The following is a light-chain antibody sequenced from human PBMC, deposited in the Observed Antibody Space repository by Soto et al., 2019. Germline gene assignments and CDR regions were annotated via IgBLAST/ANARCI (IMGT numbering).Light chain of an antibody. Sequence: EIVLTQSPGTLSLSPGERATLSCRASQSVSSSSLAWYQQKPGQAPRLLIYDTSSRATGIPDRFRGSGSGTEFTLTISRLEPEDFAVYYCQQYASSTGTFGQGTKVEI. V-gene: IGKV3-20*01. CDR2: DTS. J-gene: IGKJ1*01. CDR1: QSVSSSS. CDR3: QQYASSTGT.